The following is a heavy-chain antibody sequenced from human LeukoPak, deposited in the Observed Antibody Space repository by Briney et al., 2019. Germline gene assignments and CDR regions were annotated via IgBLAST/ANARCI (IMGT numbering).Heavy chain of an antibody. J-gene: IGHJ4*02. D-gene: IGHD6-13*01. CDR1: GFTFSSYS. Sequence: PGGSLRLSCAASGFTFSSYSMNWVRQAPGKGLEWVSAISGSGGSTYYADSVKGRFTISRDNSKNTLYLQMNSLRAEDTAVYYCTRDSGSSPGDWGQGILATVSS. CDR2: ISGSGGST. V-gene: IGHV3-23*01. CDR3: TRDSGSSPGD.